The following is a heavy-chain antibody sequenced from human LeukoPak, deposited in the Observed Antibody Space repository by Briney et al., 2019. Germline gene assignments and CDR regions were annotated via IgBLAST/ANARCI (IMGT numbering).Heavy chain of an antibody. D-gene: IGHD3-10*01. CDR3: ARGNVQGEFYFDY. V-gene: IGHV3-30-3*01. CDR2: ISYDGSNK. Sequence: GGSLRLSCAASGFTFSSYAMHWVRQAPGKGLEWVAVISYDGSNKYYADSVKGRFTISRDNSKNTLYLQMNSLRAEDTAVYYCARGNVQGEFYFDYWGQGTLVTVSS. CDR1: GFTFSSYA. J-gene: IGHJ4*02.